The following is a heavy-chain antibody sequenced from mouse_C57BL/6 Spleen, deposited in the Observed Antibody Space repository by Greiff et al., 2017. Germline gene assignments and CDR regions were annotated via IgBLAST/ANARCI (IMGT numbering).Heavy chain of an antibody. Sequence: QVQLKESGPGLVAPSQSLSITCTVSGFSFTSYAISWVRQPPGKGLEWLGVIWTGGGTNYNSALKSRLSISKDNSKSQVFLKMNSLQTDDTARYYWARNPPYYYGSSYWYFDVWGTGTTVTVSS. CDR3: ARNPPYYYGSSYWYFDV. D-gene: IGHD1-1*01. CDR1: GFSFTSYA. J-gene: IGHJ1*03. V-gene: IGHV2-9-1*01. CDR2: IWTGGGT.